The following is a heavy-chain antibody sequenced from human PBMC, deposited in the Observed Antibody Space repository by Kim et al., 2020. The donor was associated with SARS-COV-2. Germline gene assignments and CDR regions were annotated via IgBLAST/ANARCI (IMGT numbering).Heavy chain of an antibody. J-gene: IGHJ4*01. D-gene: IGHD3-9*01. Sequence: ASVKVSCTTSGYTFTSYGITWVRQAPGVGFEWMGWISPYSGATVYAQRFQGRVSMTRDRSANTAYLELRSLTSDDTAAYFCTRGRPYFPFDYWGHGTLLT. CDR2: ISPYSGAT. CDR1: GYTFTSYG. V-gene: IGHV1-18*01. CDR3: TRGRPYFPFDY.